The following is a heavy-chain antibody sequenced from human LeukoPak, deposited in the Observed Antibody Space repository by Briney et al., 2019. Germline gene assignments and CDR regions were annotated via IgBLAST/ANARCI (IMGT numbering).Heavy chain of an antibody. CDR3: ASTKPGYSSGWPRNYYYYYMDV. D-gene: IGHD6-19*01. J-gene: IGHJ6*03. CDR2: IYHSGST. Sequence: SETLSLTCTVSGYSISSGYYWGWIRQPPGKGLEWIGSIYHSGSTYYNPSLKSRVTISVDTSKNQFSLKLSSVTAADTAVYYCASTKPGYSSGWPRNYYYYYMDVWGKGTTVTVSS. CDR1: GYSISSGYY. V-gene: IGHV4-38-2*02.